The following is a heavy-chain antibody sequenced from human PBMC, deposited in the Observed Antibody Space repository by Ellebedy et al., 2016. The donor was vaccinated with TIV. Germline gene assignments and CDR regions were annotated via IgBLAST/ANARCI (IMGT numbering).Heavy chain of an antibody. V-gene: IGHV4-4*07. D-gene: IGHD3-16*02. CDR1: GGSISSYY. CDR2: IYTSGIT. CDR3: ARGLGELSLYHRRYDYYGMDV. Sequence: MPSETLSLTCTVSGGSISSYYWNWIRQPAGKGLEWIGRIYTSGITHYNPSLKSRVTMSVDTSKNQFSMKLRSVTAADTAVYYCARGLGELSLYHRRYDYYGMDVWGQGTTVTVSS. J-gene: IGHJ6*02.